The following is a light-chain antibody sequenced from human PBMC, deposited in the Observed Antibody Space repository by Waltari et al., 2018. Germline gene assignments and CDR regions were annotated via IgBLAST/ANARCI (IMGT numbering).Light chain of an antibody. CDR3: LSRDTPSTRV. Sequence: SSEVTQDPHVSVALGQTVTITCRGDSFRRYYARWYRQRPGQAPVRVIHGQERPSGLPERFSDSTAGGTSSLTISGAKAGGEADYYCLSRDTPSTRVVGGGTRLTVV. CDR1: SFRRYY. V-gene: IGLV3-19*01. CDR2: GQE. J-gene: IGLJ2*01.